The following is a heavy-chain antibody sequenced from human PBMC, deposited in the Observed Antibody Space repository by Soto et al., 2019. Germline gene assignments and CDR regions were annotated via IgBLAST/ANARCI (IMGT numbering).Heavy chain of an antibody. CDR3: ARAKYSENYRYYYYGMDV. CDR2: ISSTTNTI. J-gene: IGHJ6*02. CDR1: AVTVSSES. Sequence: RLYCSASAVTVSSESMKKIRPAPGWALEWVSYISSTTNTIYYADSVKGRFTISRDNAKNSLYLQMNSLTDEDTAVYYCARAKYSENYRYYYYGMDVWGQGSTVTVSS. D-gene: IGHD1-26*01. V-gene: IGHV3-48*02.